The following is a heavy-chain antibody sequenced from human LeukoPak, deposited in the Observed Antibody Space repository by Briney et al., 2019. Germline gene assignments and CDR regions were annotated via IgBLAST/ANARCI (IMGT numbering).Heavy chain of an antibody. CDR3: ARAPYCSSTSCYRRWFDP. Sequence: ASVKVSCKASGYTFTGYYMHWVRQAPGQGLEWMGWINPNSGGTNYAQKFQGRVTMTRDTPISTAYMELSRLRSDDTAVYYCARAPYCSSTSCYRRWFDPWGQGTLVTVSS. CDR2: INPNSGGT. CDR1: GYTFTGYY. D-gene: IGHD2-2*02. V-gene: IGHV1-2*02. J-gene: IGHJ5*02.